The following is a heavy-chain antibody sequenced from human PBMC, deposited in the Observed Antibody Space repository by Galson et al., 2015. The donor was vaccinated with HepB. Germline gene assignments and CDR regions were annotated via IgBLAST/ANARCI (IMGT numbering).Heavy chain of an antibody. CDR2: ISGSGGYT. D-gene: IGHD2-21*02. CDR1: GFTFSDYY. V-gene: IGHV3-11*06. Sequence: SLRLSCAASGFTFSDYYMSWIRQAPGKGLEWISYISGSGGYTKYADSVKGRFTISRDNAKNSLFLQINSLRAEDTAVYYCARGGGVTHLRYWGQGTLVTVSS. J-gene: IGHJ4*02. CDR3: ARGGGVTHLRY.